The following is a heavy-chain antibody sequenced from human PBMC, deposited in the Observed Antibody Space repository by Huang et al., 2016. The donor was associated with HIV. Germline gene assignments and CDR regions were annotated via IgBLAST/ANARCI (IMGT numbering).Heavy chain of an antibody. V-gene: IGHV3-7*01. CDR3: ATKTAGMDI. Sequence: VESGRRSVQPGGSIKLSCVGSTFTFGAYWMSWVRQPPGKGLEWVANIKQDASEKYYVDAVKGRFNIARDNARKVLFLEMDDLRVEDTAIYFCATKTAGMDIWGQGTTVTVSS. D-gene: IGHD1-7*01. CDR2: IKQDASEK. CDR1: TFTFGAYW. J-gene: IGHJ6*02.